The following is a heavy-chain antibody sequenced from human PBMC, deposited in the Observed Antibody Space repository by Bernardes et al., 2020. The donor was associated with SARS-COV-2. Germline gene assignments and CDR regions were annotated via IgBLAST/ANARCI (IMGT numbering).Heavy chain of an antibody. J-gene: IGHJ6*02. CDR3: ATEGTQYRAVGYYYGMDV. V-gene: IGHV1-24*01. Sequence: ASVKVSCKVSGYTLTELSMHWVRQAPGKGLEWMGGFDPEDGETIYAQKFQGRVTMTEDTSTDTAYMELSSLRSEDTAVYYCATEGTQYRAVGYYYGMDVWGQGTTVTVSS. CDR2: FDPEDGET. D-gene: IGHD2-2*01. CDR1: GYTLTELS.